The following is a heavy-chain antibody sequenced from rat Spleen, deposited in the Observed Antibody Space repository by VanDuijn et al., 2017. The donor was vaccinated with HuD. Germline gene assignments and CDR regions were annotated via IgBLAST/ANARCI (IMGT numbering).Heavy chain of an antibody. Sequence: EVQLVESGGGLVQPGRSLKLSCAASGFTFNNYWMTWIRQAPGKGLEWVASITNTGGSTYYRDSVKGRFTISRDNAKSTLYLKMDSLRSEDTATYYCARQGDYWGQGVMVTVSS. CDR3: ARQGDY. V-gene: IGHV5-31*01. CDR1: GFTFNNYW. CDR2: ITNTGGST. J-gene: IGHJ2*01.